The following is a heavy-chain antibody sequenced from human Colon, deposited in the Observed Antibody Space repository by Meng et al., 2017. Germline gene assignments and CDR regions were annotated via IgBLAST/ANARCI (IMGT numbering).Heavy chain of an antibody. J-gene: IGHJ4*02. D-gene: IGHD6-19*01. CDR3: ARVGGEYSSGGAYYFDY. CDR2: INHSGST. V-gene: IGHV4-34*01. CDR1: GGSFSGYY. Sequence: SETLSLTCAVYGGSFSGYYWSWIRQPPGKGLEWIGEINHSGSTNYNPSLKSRVTISVDTSKNQFSLKLSSVTAADTAVYYCARVGGEYSSGGAYYFDYWGQGTLVTVS.